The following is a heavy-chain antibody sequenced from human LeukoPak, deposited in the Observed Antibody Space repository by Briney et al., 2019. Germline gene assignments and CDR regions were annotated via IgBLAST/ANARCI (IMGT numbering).Heavy chain of an antibody. D-gene: IGHD5-24*01. CDR1: GFTFSNYN. CDR2: ISTSITYI. CDR3: AREGDGYDY. J-gene: IGHJ4*02. V-gene: IGHV3-21*01. Sequence: GGFLRLSCAASGFTFSNYNMNWVRQAPGKGLEWVSSISTSITYIYYADSVKGRFTISRDNAKNSLYLQMNSLRAEDTAVYYCAREGDGYDYWGQGTLVTVSS.